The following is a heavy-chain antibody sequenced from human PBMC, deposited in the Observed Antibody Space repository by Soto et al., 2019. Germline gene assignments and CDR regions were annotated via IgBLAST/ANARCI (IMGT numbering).Heavy chain of an antibody. CDR2: IDPSDSYT. J-gene: IGHJ6*02. CDR1: GYSFTSYW. CDR3: ASPSIAVAGTPYYYYGMDV. Sequence: PGESLKISCKGSGYSFTSYWISWVRQMPGKGLEWMGRIDPSDSYTNYSPSFQGHVTISADKSISTAYLQWSSLKASDTAMYYCASPSIAVAGTPYYYYGMDVWGQGTTVTVSS. V-gene: IGHV5-10-1*01. D-gene: IGHD6-19*01.